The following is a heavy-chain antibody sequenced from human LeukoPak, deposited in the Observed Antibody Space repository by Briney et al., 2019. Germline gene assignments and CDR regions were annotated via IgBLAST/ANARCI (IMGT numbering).Heavy chain of an antibody. CDR3: ARGSRWIPAVGNPFYFDY. D-gene: IGHD6-13*01. Sequence: GASVKVSCKASGYTFASYDINWVRQATGQGLEWRGWMNPNSGNTGYAQKFQGRLTITRDTSISTAYVELSSLRSEDTAMYYCARGSRWIPAVGNPFYFDYWGQGTLVTVSS. J-gene: IGHJ4*02. V-gene: IGHV1-8*03. CDR1: GYTFASYD. CDR2: MNPNSGNT.